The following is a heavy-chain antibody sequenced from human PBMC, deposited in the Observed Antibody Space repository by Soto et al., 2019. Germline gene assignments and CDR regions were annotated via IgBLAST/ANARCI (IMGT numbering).Heavy chain of an antibody. CDR1: GFTFSSYG. CDR2: IWYDGSNK. V-gene: IGHV3-33*01. CDR3: ARDPWGIEAADAHIEY. Sequence: GGSLRLSCAASGFTFSSYGMHWVRQAPGKGLEWVAVIWYDGSNKYYADSVKGRFTISRDNSKNTLYLQMNSLRAEDTAVYYCARDPWGIEAADAHIEYWGQGTLVTVSS. D-gene: IGHD6-13*01. J-gene: IGHJ4*02.